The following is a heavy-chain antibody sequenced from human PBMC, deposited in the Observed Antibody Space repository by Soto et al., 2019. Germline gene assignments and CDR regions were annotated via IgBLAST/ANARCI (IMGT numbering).Heavy chain of an antibody. Sequence: GGSLRLSCAASGFTFTNYWMSWVRRAPGKGLEWLANIDQDGSGRYHADSVKGRFTISRDNAENSLYLQMTGLRVEDTAVYYCAAIDHGSESWGQGTLVTVSS. CDR1: GFTFTNYW. V-gene: IGHV3-7*01. CDR2: IDQDGSGR. D-gene: IGHD2-2*02. J-gene: IGHJ5*02. CDR3: AAIDHGSES.